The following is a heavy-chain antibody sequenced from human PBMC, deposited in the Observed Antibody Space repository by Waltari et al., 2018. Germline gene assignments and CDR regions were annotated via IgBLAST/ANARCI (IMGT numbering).Heavy chain of an antibody. CDR1: GGSFSRYY. J-gene: IGHJ4*02. CDR3: ATYDSSGYYSRFDY. Sequence: QVQLQQWGAGLLKPSETLSLTCAVYGGSFSRYYWSWIRPPPGKGLEWIGEINHSGSTNYNPSLKSRVTISVDTSKNQFSLKLSSVTAADTAVYYCATYDSSGYYSRFDYWGQGTLVTVSS. CDR2: INHSGST. D-gene: IGHD3-22*01. V-gene: IGHV4-34*01.